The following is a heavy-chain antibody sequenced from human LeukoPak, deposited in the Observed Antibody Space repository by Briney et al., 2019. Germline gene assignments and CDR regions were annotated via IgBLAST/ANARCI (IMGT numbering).Heavy chain of an antibody. V-gene: IGHV1-2*02. CDR2: INPNSGGT. CDR3: VPSGSYSYFEN. CDR1: GYSFTGYY. D-gene: IGHD1-26*01. Sequence: ASVKVSCKPSGYSFTGYYMHWVRQAPGQGLEWMGWINPNSGGTNYAQKFQDRVTMTRDTSISTAYMELSSLRAEDTAVYYCVPSGSYSYFENWGQGTLVTVSS. J-gene: IGHJ4*02.